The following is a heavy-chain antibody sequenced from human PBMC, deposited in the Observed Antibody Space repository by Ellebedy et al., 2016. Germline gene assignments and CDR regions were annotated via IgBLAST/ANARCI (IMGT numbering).Heavy chain of an antibody. Sequence: ASVKVSCKASGGTFSSYAISWVRQAPGQGLEWMGRIIPILGIANNAQKFQGRVTITADTSTSTAYMELRSLRSDDTAVYYCARDSRVTFGGLIVYFDFWGQGTLVTVSS. J-gene: IGHJ4*02. CDR2: IIPILGIA. CDR3: ARDSRVTFGGLIVYFDF. CDR1: GGTFSSYA. D-gene: IGHD3-16*02. V-gene: IGHV1-69*04.